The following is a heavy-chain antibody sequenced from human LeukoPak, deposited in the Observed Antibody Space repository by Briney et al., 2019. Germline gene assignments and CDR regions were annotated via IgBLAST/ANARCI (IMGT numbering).Heavy chain of an antibody. J-gene: IGHJ4*02. V-gene: IGHV1-2*02. Sequence: AASVKVFCKASGYTFTDYYMHWVRQAPGQGLEWMGWINSNSGGTNYAQSFQGRVTMTRDTSISTAYMELSRLRSDDTAVYYCARDLTGRSDYWGQGTLVTVSS. CDR1: GYTFTDYY. CDR2: INSNSGGT. D-gene: IGHD3-9*01. CDR3: ARDLTGRSDY.